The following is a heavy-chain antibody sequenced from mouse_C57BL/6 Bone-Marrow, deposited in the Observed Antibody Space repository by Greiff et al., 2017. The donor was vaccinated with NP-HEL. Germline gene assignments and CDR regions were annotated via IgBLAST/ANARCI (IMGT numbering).Heavy chain of an antibody. J-gene: IGHJ2*01. V-gene: IGHV1-80*01. CDR1: GYAFRSYW. CDR3: ARRANWDYFDY. CDR2: IYPGDGDT. D-gene: IGHD4-1*01. Sequence: QVQLQQSGAELVKPGASVKISCKASGYAFRSYWMNWVKQRPGKGLEWIGQIYPGDGDTNYNGKFKGKATLTADKSSSTAYMQLSSLTSEDAAVYVCARRANWDYFDYWGQGTTLTVSS.